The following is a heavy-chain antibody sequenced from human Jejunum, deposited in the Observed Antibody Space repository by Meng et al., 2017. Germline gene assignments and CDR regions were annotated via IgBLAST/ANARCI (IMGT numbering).Heavy chain of an antibody. CDR3: ARERQTSGEDY. CDR2: INTDNGDT. D-gene: IGHD2-15*01. CDR1: GYIFKNYA. Sequence: HVPLVQSAAEVKEPGASVKVSGKASGYIFKNYAMQWVRQAPGQRLDWIGWINTDNGDTQYSQTFQGRVTITRDTSASTTYMELSSLRSEDTAVYFCARERQTSGEDYWGQGTLVTVSS. J-gene: IGHJ4*02. V-gene: IGHV1-3*04.